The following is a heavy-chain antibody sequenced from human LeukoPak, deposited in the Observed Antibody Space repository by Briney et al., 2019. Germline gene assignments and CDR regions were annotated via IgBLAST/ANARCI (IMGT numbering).Heavy chain of an antibody. D-gene: IGHD6-13*01. J-gene: IGHJ3*02. CDR3: ATPLGAAAAGDVAFDI. Sequence: TSVKFSCKVSGYTLTELSMHWVRQAPGKGLEWMGGFDPEDGETIYAQKFQGRVTMTEDTSTDTAYMELSSLRSEDTAVYYCATPLGAAAAGDVAFDIWGQGTMVTVSS. CDR1: GYTLTELS. V-gene: IGHV1-24*01. CDR2: FDPEDGET.